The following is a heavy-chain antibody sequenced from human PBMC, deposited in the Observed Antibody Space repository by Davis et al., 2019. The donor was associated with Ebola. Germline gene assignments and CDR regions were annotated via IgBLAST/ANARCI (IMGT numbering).Heavy chain of an antibody. CDR3: ARAASFSSSWWVFDY. V-gene: IGHV3-74*01. CDR2: INSGGSLT. Sequence: PGGSLRLSCAASGFTVSTYWMHWVRQAPGEGLVWVSRINSGGSLTSYADSVKGRFTISRDNAKNMLYLQMNSLRAEDTAVYYCARAASFSSSWWVFDYWGQGTLVTVSS. CDR1: GFTVSTYW. D-gene: IGHD6-13*01. J-gene: IGHJ4*02.